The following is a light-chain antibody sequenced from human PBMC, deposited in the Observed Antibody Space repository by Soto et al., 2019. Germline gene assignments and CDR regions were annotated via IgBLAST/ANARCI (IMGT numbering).Light chain of an antibody. CDR1: QSITSGY. CDR2: VAS. Sequence: IVLTQSPGTLSLFPGERATLSCRASQSITSGYIAWYQQKPGQSPRLLTYVASSRATGIPDRFSGSGSGTDFTLTSSRLEHEDVAEYYCQQYGSSPTFGQGTRLEIK. J-gene: IGKJ5*01. V-gene: IGKV3-20*01. CDR3: QQYGSSPT.